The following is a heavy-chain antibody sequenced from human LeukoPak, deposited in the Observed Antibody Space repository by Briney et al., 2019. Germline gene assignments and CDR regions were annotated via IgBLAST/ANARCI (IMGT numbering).Heavy chain of an antibody. CDR3: GRDFGLSGTKRSFDI. V-gene: IGHV3-21*04. CDR1: GFTFSTHS. Sequence: SGGSLKLSCAASGFTFSTHSMYWVRQAPGKGLEWVSSISASSNFIHYAESVRGRFTISRDNAKNSLDLQMNSLRAEDTAVYYCGRDFGLSGTKRSFDIWGQGTMVTVSS. J-gene: IGHJ3*02. D-gene: IGHD1-7*01. CDR2: ISASSNFI.